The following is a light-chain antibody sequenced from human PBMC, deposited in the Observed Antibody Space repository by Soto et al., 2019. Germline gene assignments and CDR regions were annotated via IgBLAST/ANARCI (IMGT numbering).Light chain of an antibody. CDR2: DVS. CDR3: SSYTSSSAYV. Sequence: QSALTQPASVSGSPGQSITISCTETSSDVGGYNYVSWYQQHPGKAPKLMIYDVSNRPSGVSNRFSGSKSGNTASLTISGLQAEDEADYYCSSYTSSSAYVFGTGTKLTVL. CDR1: SSDVGGYNY. J-gene: IGLJ1*01. V-gene: IGLV2-14*01.